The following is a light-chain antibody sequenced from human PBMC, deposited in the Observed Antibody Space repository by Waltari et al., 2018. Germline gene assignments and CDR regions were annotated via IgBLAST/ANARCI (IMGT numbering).Light chain of an antibody. Sequence: QSVLTQPPSASATPGQRVTISCSGSHSTLGSNSLSWYHQLPGTAPKLLIYRNNERPSRVPDRFSASKYGTSASLVINGLRSEDEAVYYCASWDDSHYVFGPGTTVTVL. V-gene: IGLV1-47*01. J-gene: IGLJ1*01. CDR2: RNN. CDR1: HSTLGSNS. CDR3: ASWDDSHYV.